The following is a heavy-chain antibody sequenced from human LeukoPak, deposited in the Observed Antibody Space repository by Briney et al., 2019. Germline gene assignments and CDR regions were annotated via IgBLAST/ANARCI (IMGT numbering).Heavy chain of an antibody. D-gene: IGHD4-17*01. J-gene: IGHJ1*01. CDR1: GYTFTSYA. CDR2: VNTGNGDT. V-gene: IGHV1-3*04. CDR3: ATNTLTTPTTGILEYFQK. Sequence: ASVKVSCKASGYTFTSYAIHWVRQAPGQRLEWMGWVNTGNGDTKYSQKFQGRVTITRDTSASTGYMALSSLRSEDTAVYYCATNTLTTPTTGILEYFQKWGQGTLVTVSS.